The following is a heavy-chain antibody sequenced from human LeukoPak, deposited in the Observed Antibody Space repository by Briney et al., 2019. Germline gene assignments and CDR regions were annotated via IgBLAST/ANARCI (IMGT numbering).Heavy chain of an antibody. CDR1: GFTFSNYW. D-gene: IGHD2-21*01. J-gene: IGHJ4*02. CDR2: IKGDGSEK. Sequence: GGSLRLSCAASGFTFSNYWMNWVRQAPGKGLEWVANIKGDGSEKYYVDSVKGRFTISRDSARNSLYLQMSGLRAEDTAVYFCARVPSDWGFFDYWGQGTLVTVSS. V-gene: IGHV3-7*03. CDR3: ARVPSDWGFFDY.